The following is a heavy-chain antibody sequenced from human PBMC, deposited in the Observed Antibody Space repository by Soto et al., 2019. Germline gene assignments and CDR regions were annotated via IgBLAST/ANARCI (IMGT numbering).Heavy chain of an antibody. CDR1: GYTFTGYY. CDR2: ISAYNGNT. D-gene: IGHD1-7*01. V-gene: IGHV1-18*04. J-gene: IGHJ4*02. CDR3: ARSRELELDYFDY. Sequence: ASVKVSCKASGYTFTGYYMHWVRQAPGQGLEWMGWISAYNGNTNYAQKLQGRVTMTTDTSTSTAYMELRSLRSDDTAVYYCARSRELELDYFDYWGQGTLVTVSS.